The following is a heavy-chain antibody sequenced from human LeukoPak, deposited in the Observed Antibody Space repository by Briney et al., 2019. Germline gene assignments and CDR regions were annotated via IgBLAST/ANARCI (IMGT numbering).Heavy chain of an antibody. CDR2: INPNSGGT. D-gene: IGHD2-15*01. V-gene: IGHV1-2*02. CDR1: GYIFTSYY. J-gene: IGHJ4*02. CDR3: ARARSTEKYSEPFDY. Sequence: ASVKVSCKASGYIFTSYYIHWVRQAPGQGLEWMGWINPNSGGTNYAQKFQGRVTMTRDTSISTAYMELSRLRSDDTAVYYCARARSTEKYSEPFDYWGQGTLVTVSS.